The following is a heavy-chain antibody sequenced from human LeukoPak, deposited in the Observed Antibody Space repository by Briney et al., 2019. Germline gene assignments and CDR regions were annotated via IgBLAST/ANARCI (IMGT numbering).Heavy chain of an antibody. CDR3: ARGLTISSSWYDDFDY. CDR2: ISSSSSTI. J-gene: IGHJ4*02. D-gene: IGHD6-13*01. CDR1: GFTFSSYS. Sequence: GGSLRLSCAASGFTFSSYSMNWVRQAPGKGLEWVSYISSSSSTIYYADSVKGRFTISRDNAKNSLYLQMNSLRTEDTAVYYCARGLTISSSWYDDFDYWGQGTLVLVSS. V-gene: IGHV3-48*04.